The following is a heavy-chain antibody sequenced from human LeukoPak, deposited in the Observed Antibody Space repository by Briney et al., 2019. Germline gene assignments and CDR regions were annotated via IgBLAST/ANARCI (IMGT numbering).Heavy chain of an antibody. CDR1: GGSISGYY. V-gene: IGHV4-59*01. D-gene: IGHD3-3*01. J-gene: IGHJ5*02. Sequence: SETLSLTCAVYGGSISGYYWSWIRQPPGKGLEWIGYIYYSGSTNYNPSLKSRVTMSVDTSKIQFSLNLTSVTAADTAVYYCARDFGSGREEGWFDPWGQGTLVTVSS. CDR2: IYYSGST. CDR3: ARDFGSGREEGWFDP.